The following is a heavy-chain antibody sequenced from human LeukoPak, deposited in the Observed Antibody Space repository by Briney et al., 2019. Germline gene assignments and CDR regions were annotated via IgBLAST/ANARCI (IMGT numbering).Heavy chain of an antibody. J-gene: IGHJ4*02. Sequence: SGGSLRLSCAASGFTFDDYAMHWVRQAPGKGLEWVPGISWNSGSIGYADSVKGRFTISRDNAKNSLYLQMNSLRAEDTALYYCVKDKTGYSSGWLDYWGQGTLVTVSS. CDR3: VKDKTGYSSGWLDY. CDR2: ISWNSGSI. V-gene: IGHV3-9*01. CDR1: GFTFDDYA. D-gene: IGHD6-19*01.